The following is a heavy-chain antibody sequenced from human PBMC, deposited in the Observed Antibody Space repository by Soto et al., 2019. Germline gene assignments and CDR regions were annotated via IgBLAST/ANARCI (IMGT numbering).Heavy chain of an antibody. CDR1: GFTFNSFG. CDR3: ARTGLQPVEATSYYYGLDV. Sequence: QVQLVESGGGVVQPGTSLRLSCEASGFTFNSFGMHWVRQAPGKGLEWVAMIWHDGTNKYYVDSVKGRFTISRDNSKXXLXMQMNNLRAEDTAVYYCARTGLQPVEATSYYYGLDVWGQGTTVTVSS. V-gene: IGHV3-33*01. D-gene: IGHD1-1*01. CDR2: IWHDGTNK. J-gene: IGHJ6*02.